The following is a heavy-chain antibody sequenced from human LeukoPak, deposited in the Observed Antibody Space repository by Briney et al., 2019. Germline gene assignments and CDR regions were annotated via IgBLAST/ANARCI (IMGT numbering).Heavy chain of an antibody. D-gene: IGHD3-3*01. V-gene: IGHV4-34*01. CDR2: INHSGST. CDR1: GGSISSYY. Sequence: SETLSLTCIVSGGSISSYYWSWIRQPPGKGLEWIGEINHSGSTNYNPSLKSRVTISVDTSKNQFSLKLSSVTAADTAVYYCARRFWIGDAFDIWGQGTMVTVSS. CDR3: ARRFWIGDAFDI. J-gene: IGHJ3*02.